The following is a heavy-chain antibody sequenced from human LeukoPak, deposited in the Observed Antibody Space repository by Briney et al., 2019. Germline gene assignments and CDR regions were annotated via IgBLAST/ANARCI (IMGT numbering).Heavy chain of an antibody. Sequence: ASVKVSCKVSGYTLTELSMHWVRQAPGKGLEWMGGFDPEDGETIYAQKFQGRVTMTEDTSTDTAYMELSSLRSEGTAVYYCATGVNGDYGLAPYYYYGMDVWGQGTTVTVSS. J-gene: IGHJ6*02. D-gene: IGHD4-17*01. V-gene: IGHV1-24*01. CDR3: ATGVNGDYGLAPYYYYGMDV. CDR2: FDPEDGET. CDR1: GYTLTELS.